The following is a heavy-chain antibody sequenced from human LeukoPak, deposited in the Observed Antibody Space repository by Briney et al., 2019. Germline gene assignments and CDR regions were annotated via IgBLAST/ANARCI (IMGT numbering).Heavy chain of an antibody. CDR2: IYYSGST. CDR3: ARVEGSGWPMGGPYYFDY. CDR1: GGSISSYY. Sequence: SETLPLTCTVSGGSISSYYWSWIRQPPGKGLEWIGYIYYSGSTNYNPSLKSRVTISVDTSKNQFSLKLSSVTAADTAVYYCARVEGSGWPMGGPYYFDYWGQGTLVTVSS. V-gene: IGHV4-59*01. D-gene: IGHD6-19*01. J-gene: IGHJ4*02.